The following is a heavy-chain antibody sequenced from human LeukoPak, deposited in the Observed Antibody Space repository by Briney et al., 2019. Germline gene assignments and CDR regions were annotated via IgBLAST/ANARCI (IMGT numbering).Heavy chain of an antibody. CDR3: ARSSDLYDSSGSYPYYFDY. J-gene: IGHJ4*02. V-gene: IGHV2-5*02. Sequence: PTLVKPTQTLTLTCTFSGFSLSTSGVGVAWIRQPPAKALEWLALIYWDDDKRYSPSLKSRLTITKDTSKKQVVLTMTNMDPVDTATYYCARSSDLYDSSGSYPYYFDYWGQGTLVTVSS. CDR1: GFSLSTSGVG. D-gene: IGHD3-22*01. CDR2: IYWDDDK.